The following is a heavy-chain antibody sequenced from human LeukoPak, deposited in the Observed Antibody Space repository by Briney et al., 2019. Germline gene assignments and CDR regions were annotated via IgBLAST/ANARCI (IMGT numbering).Heavy chain of an antibody. CDR1: GYTLTELS. Sequence: GASVKVSCKVSGYTLTELSMHWVRQAPGQGLEWMGWINPNSGGTNYAQKFQGRVTMTRDTSISTAYMELSRLRSDDTAVYYCARQVVPAAIAWSRIDPWGQGTLVTVSS. D-gene: IGHD2-2*01. CDR2: INPNSGGT. V-gene: IGHV1-2*02. CDR3: ARQVVPAAIAWSRIDP. J-gene: IGHJ5*02.